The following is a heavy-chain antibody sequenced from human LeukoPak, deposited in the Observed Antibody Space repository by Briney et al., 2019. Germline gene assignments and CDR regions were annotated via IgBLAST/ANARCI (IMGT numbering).Heavy chain of an antibody. CDR2: IHTYNGHT. CDR1: GYTFNSYG. V-gene: IGHV1-18*01. Sequence: ASVKVSCKSSGYTFNSYGITWVRQAPGQGLEWLGWIHTYNGHTNYAQKLQGRVTMTTDTSTSTAYMELRSLRSDDTAVYYCARVGAVAAPQDAFDIWGQGTMVTVSS. D-gene: IGHD6-19*01. J-gene: IGHJ3*02. CDR3: ARVGAVAAPQDAFDI.